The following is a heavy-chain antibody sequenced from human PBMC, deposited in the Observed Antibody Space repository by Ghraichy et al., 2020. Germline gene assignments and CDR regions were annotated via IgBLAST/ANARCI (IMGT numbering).Heavy chain of an antibody. J-gene: IGHJ3*02. D-gene: IGHD1-26*01. V-gene: IGHV3-66*01. CDR1: GFTVSNNY. Sequence: GGSLRLSCEASGFTVSNNYMTWVRQAPGKGLECVSVIYSAGSTYYADSVKGRFTISRDNSKNMLYLQMNSLRAEDTAVYYCSRDLAESGSYGAFDIWGLGTMVTVSS. CDR3: SRDLAESGSYGAFDI. CDR2: IYSAGST.